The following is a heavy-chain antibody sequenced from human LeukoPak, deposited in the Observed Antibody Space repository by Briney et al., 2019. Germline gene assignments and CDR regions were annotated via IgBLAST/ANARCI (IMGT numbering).Heavy chain of an antibody. Sequence: SETLSLTCTVSGGSISSGSYYWNWIRQPAGKGLEWIGHIYTSGNTNYNPSLKRRVTISVDTSKNQFSLKLCSVTAADAAVYYCARVYAGVVPAAIDYWGQGILVTVSS. D-gene: IGHD2-2*01. CDR2: IYTSGNT. CDR3: ARVYAGVVPAAIDY. J-gene: IGHJ4*02. V-gene: IGHV4-61*09. CDR1: GGSISSGSYY.